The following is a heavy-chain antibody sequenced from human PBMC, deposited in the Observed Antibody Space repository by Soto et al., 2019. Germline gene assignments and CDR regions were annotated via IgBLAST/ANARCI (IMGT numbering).Heavy chain of an antibody. CDR2: IFYFGST. CDR1: RRSISSYY. D-gene: IGHD3-9*01. CDR3: ARHSPDFDWLSQFDY. Sequence: SETLSLTCTVSRRSISSYYWSWIRQTPGKGLEWIGYIFYFGSTNYNPSLKSRVTLSIDTSKNQLSLKLSSVTAADTAVYYCARHSPDFDWLSQFDYWGQGTLVTVS. J-gene: IGHJ4*02. V-gene: IGHV4-59*08.